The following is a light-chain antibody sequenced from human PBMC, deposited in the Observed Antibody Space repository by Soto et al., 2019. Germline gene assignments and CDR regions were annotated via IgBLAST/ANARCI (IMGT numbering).Light chain of an antibody. CDR2: GAS. CDR3: QQYDNWPPWT. CDR1: QSVSSN. V-gene: IGKV3-15*01. Sequence: EIVMTQSPATLSVSPGERATLSCRSSQSVSSNLVWYQQKPGQAPRLLIYGASIRATGIPARFSGSGSGTEFTLTISSLQSEDFAVYYCQQYDNWPPWTFGQGTKVDIK. J-gene: IGKJ1*01.